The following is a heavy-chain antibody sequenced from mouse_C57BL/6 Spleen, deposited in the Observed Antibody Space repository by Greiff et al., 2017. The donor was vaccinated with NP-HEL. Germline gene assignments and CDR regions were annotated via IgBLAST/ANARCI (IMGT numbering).Heavy chain of an antibody. CDR3: ASFDGYYWFAY. Sequence: VHLVESGPGLVQPSQSLSITCTVSGFSLTSYGVHWVRQSPGKGLEWLGVIWSGGSTDYNAAFISRLSISKDNSKSQFFFKMNSLQADDTAIYYCASFDGYYWFAYWGQGTLVTVSA. CDR2: IWSGGST. V-gene: IGHV2-2*01. D-gene: IGHD2-3*01. J-gene: IGHJ3*01. CDR1: GFSLTSYG.